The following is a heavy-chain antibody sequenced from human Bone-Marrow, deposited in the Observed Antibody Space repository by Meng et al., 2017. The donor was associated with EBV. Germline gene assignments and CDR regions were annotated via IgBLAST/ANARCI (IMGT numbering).Heavy chain of an antibody. CDR2: IYWDDDK. Sequence: QITLKRSRPTLVNPTQTLTLTCTLSGFSVSTSGEGVGWIRQPPGQALEWLALIYWDDDKRYSPSLKSRLTVTRDTSKNQVLLTMTNMDPVDTATYFCAHRRRDSSGWNGGHFEYWGQGTLVTVSS. D-gene: IGHD6-19*01. CDR3: AHRRRDSSGWNGGHFEY. J-gene: IGHJ4*02. CDR1: GFSVSTSGEG. V-gene: IGHV2-5*02.